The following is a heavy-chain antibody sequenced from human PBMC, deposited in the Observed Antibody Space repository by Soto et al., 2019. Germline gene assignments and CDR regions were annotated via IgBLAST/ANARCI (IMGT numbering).Heavy chain of an antibody. V-gene: IGHV3-21*01. J-gene: IGHJ5*02. CDR1: GFTFSSYS. CDR3: VRELYYYDHWLDP. D-gene: IGHD3-22*01. CDR2: ISSSSTYI. Sequence: EVQLVESGGGLVKPGGSLRLSCAASGFTFSSYSMNWVRQAPGKGLEWVSSISSSSTYIYYADSVKGRFTISRDNAKNSLYLQMNSLRAEDTAVYYCVRELYYYDHWLDPWGKGTLVTVSS.